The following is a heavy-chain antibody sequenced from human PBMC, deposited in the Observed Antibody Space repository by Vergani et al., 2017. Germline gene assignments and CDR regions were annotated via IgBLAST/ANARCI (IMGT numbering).Heavy chain of an antibody. J-gene: IGHJ3*02. CDR3: VKLPAISELLWFGELHYAFDI. Sequence: QVQLQQWGAGLLKPSQTLSLTCAISGDSVSSNSAAWNWIRQSPSRGLEWLGRTYYRSKWYNDYAVSVKSRITINPDTSKNQFSLQLNSVTPEDTAVYYCVKLPAISELLWFGELHYAFDIWGQGTMVTVSS. CDR2: TYYRSKWYN. CDR1: GDSVSSNSAA. D-gene: IGHD3-10*01. V-gene: IGHV6-1*01.